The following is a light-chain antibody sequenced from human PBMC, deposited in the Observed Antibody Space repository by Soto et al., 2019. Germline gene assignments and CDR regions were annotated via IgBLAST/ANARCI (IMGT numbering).Light chain of an antibody. CDR3: SSYAGSNNSV. J-gene: IGLJ1*01. CDR1: SSVVGGYNY. Sequence: QSVLTQPPSASGSPGQSVTISCTGTSSVVGGYNYVSWYQQHPGKAPKLMIYEVSKRPSGVPDRFSGSKSGNTASLTVSGLQAEDEADYYCSSYAGSNNSVFGTGTKVTV. V-gene: IGLV2-8*01. CDR2: EVS.